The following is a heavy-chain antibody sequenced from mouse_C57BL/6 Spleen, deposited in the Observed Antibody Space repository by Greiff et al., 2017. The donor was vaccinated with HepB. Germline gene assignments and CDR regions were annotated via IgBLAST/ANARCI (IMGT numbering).Heavy chain of an antibody. J-gene: IGHJ4*01. Sequence: QVQLQQPGTELVKPGASVKLSCKASGYTFTSYWMHWVKQRPGQGLEWIGNINPSNGGTNYNEKFKSKAPLTVDKSSSTAYMQLSSLTSEDSAVYYCARTSITTVVADNAMDYWGQGTSVTVSS. V-gene: IGHV1-53*01. D-gene: IGHD1-1*01. CDR1: GYTFTSYW. CDR2: INPSNGGT. CDR3: ARTSITTVVADNAMDY.